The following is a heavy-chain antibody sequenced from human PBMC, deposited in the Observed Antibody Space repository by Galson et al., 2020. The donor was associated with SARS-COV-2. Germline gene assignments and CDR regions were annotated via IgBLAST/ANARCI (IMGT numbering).Heavy chain of an antibody. V-gene: IGHV4-34*01. CDR2: INHSGST. D-gene: IGHD6-13*01. Sequence: TLSLTCAVYGGSFSGYYWSWIRQPPGKGLEWIGEINHSGSTNYNPSLKSRVTISVDTSKNQFSLKLSSVTAADTAVYYCARGRYSSSWYGPRGWFDPWGQGTLVTVSS. J-gene: IGHJ5*02. CDR3: ARGRYSSSWYGPRGWFDP. CDR1: GGSFSGYY.